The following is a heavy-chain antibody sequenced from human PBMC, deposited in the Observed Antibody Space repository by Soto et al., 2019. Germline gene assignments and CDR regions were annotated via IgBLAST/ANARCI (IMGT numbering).Heavy chain of an antibody. CDR2: ISFDGSFK. CDR1: GFTFSSFG. CDR3: AKRQYSGDYEENDAFDI. J-gene: IGHJ3*02. V-gene: IGHV3-30*18. D-gene: IGHD4-17*01. Sequence: QVQLVESGGGVVQPGRPLTLSCAASGFTFSSFGIHWVRQAPGKGLEWVTFISFDGSFKYYADSVKGRFTISRDNSKNTVYLQMNSLRAEDTAVYFCAKRQYSGDYEENDAFDIWGRGTMVTVSS.